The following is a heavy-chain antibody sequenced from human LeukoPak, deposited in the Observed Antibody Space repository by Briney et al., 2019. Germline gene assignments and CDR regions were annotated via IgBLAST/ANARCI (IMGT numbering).Heavy chain of an antibody. D-gene: IGHD3-22*01. CDR1: GFTFSSYA. Sequence: GGSLRLSCAASGFTFSSYAMSWVRQAPGKGLEWVSAISGSGGNTYYADSVKGRFTISRDNSKNTLYLQMNSLRTEDTAVYYCAPTVDYNYDSSGYPRHLDYWGQGTLVTVSS. CDR2: ISGSGGNT. V-gene: IGHV3-23*01. J-gene: IGHJ4*02. CDR3: APTVDYNYDSSGYPRHLDY.